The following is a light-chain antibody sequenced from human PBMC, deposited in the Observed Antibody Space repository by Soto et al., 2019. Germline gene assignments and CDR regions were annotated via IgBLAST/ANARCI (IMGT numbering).Light chain of an antibody. CDR2: EGT. J-gene: IGLJ1*01. V-gene: IGLV2-23*03. CDR3: CSYAGSSTFV. CDR1: SSDVGSYDL. Sequence: QSVLTQPASVSGSPGQSITIPCTGTSSDVGSYDLVSWYQQRPGKAPKLMIYEGTKRPSGVSIRFSGSKSGNTASLTISGLQAEDEADYYCCSYAGSSTFVFGTGTKVTVL.